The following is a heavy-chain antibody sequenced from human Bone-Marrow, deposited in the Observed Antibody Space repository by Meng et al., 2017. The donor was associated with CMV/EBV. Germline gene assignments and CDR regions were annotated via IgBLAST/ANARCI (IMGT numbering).Heavy chain of an antibody. D-gene: IGHD2-2*01. Sequence: ASVKVSCKASGFTFTSYYMHWVRQAPGQGLEWMGIINPSGGSTSYAQKFQGRVTMTRDTSISTAYMELSRLRSDDTAVYYCASRYCSSTSCFPWGQGTLVTVSS. J-gene: IGHJ5*02. CDR1: GFTFTSYY. CDR2: INPSGGST. V-gene: IGHV1-46*01. CDR3: ASRYCSSTSCFP.